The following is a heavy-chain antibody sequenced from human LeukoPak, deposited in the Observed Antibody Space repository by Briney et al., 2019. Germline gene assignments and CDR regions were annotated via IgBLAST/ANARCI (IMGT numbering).Heavy chain of an antibody. CDR3: AASITMFDY. J-gene: IGHJ4*02. D-gene: IGHD3-10*01. CDR1: GFTFSSYG. Sequence: PGGSLRLSCAASGFTFSSYGMNWVRQAPGKGLEWVANMKEDGTVKYYVESVKGRFTISRDNAKNSLYLQMNSLRAEDTAVYYCAASITMFDYWGQGTLVTVSS. CDR2: MKEDGTVK. V-gene: IGHV3-7*02.